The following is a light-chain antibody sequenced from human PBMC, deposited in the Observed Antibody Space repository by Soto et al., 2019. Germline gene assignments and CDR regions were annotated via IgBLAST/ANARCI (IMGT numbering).Light chain of an antibody. J-gene: IGKJ4*01. Sequence: DIQMTQSPSSLSASVGDRVTITCRASQSISSYLSWYQQKPGKATKRLIYVGSTLQSGVPSRFSGSGSGTDFTLTISSRQPEDFATYFCQQTYTNPFTFGGGTKVDVK. CDR3: QQTYTNPFT. CDR2: VGS. V-gene: IGKV1-39*01. CDR1: QSISSY.